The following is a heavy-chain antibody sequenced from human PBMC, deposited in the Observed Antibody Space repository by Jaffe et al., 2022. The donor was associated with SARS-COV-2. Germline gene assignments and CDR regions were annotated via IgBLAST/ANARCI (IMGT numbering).Heavy chain of an antibody. J-gene: IGHJ1*01. CDR1: GGSISSSSYY. CDR2: IYYSGST. D-gene: IGHD5-18*01. CDR3: ARQGVQLWPTPPVYFQH. V-gene: IGHV4-39*01. Sequence: QLQLQESGPGLVKPSETLSLTCTVSGGSISSSSYYWGWIRQPPGKGLEWIGSIYYSGSTYYNPSLKSRVTISVDTSKNQFSLKLSSVTAADTAVYYCARQGVQLWPTPPVYFQHWGQGTLVTVSS.